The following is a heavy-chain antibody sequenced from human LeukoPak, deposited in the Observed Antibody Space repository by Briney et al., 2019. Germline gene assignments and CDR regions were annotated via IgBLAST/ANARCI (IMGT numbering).Heavy chain of an antibody. CDR3: ARVGSGSYRFDD. Sequence: SETLTLTCAVYGGSFSGYYWSWIRHPPGKGLEWIGEINHSGSTTYNPSLKSRVTISVDTSKNQFSLKLISVTAADTAVYYCARVGSGSYRFDDWGQRTLVTVAS. J-gene: IGHJ4*02. CDR2: INHSGST. D-gene: IGHD1-26*01. V-gene: IGHV4-34*01. CDR1: GGSFSGYY.